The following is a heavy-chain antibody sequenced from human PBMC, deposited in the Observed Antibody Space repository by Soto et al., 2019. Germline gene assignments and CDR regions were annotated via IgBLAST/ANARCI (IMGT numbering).Heavy chain of an antibody. J-gene: IGHJ6*02. CDR3: ARLMVYATRFRDNYYGMDV. CDR1: GGTFSSYA. D-gene: IGHD2-8*01. V-gene: IGHV1-69*01. Sequence: QVQLVQSGAEVKKPGSSVKVSCKASGGTFSSYAISWVRQAPGQGLEWMGGIIPIFGTANYAQKFQGRVTIPADESTSTAYMELSSLRSEDTAVYYCARLMVYATRFRDNYYGMDVWGQGTTVTVSS. CDR2: IIPIFGTA.